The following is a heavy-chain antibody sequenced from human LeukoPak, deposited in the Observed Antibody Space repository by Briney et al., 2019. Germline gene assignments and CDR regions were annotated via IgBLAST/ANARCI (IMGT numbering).Heavy chain of an antibody. D-gene: IGHD1-26*01. V-gene: IGHV4-59*01. CDR2: IYYSGST. CDR1: GGSISSYY. J-gene: IGHJ4*02. CDR3: ARERSGSYPPYYFDY. Sequence: SETLSLTCTVSGGSISSYYWGWIRQPPGKGPEWIGYIYYSGSTNYNPSLKSRVTISVDTSKNQFSLKLSSVTAADTTVYYCARERSGSYPPYYFDYWGQGALVTVSS.